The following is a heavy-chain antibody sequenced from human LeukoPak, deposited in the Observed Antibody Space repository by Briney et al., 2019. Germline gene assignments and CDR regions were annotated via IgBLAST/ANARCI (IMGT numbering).Heavy chain of an antibody. CDR3: AKDRRYCTNGVCYTRYFDY. D-gene: IGHD2-8*01. CDR2: ISGSGGST. V-gene: IGHV3-23*01. Sequence: GGSLRLSCAASGFTFSSYAMSWVRQAPGKGLEWVSAISGSGGSTYYADSVKGRFTISRDNSKNTLYLQMNSLRAEDTAVYYCAKDRRYCTNGVCYTRYFDYWGQGTLVTLSS. J-gene: IGHJ4*02. CDR1: GFTFSSYA.